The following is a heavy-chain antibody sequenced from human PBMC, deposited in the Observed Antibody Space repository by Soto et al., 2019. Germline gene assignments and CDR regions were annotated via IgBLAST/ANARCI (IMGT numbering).Heavy chain of an antibody. J-gene: IGHJ6*02. CDR2: LYRGGYI. V-gene: IGHV3-53*01. CDR1: GMRVDYYH. Sequence: RLFCRGAGMRVDYYHLTWVRQAPGRGLEWVSILYRGGYIRYRDSVLGRFTISRDTSKNTLYLQMNYLTVEDTATYYCARPDENSFPSGLDVWGQGTTVTVSS. D-gene: IGHD4-4*01. CDR3: ARPDENSFPSGLDV.